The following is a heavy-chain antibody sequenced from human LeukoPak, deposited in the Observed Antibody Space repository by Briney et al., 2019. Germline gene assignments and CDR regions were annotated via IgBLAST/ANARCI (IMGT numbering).Heavy chain of an antibody. CDR1: GFSFSSYG. CDR3: AKELSRIVPAAWAF. D-gene: IGHD2-2*01. Sequence: QPGGSLRLSCAASGFSFSSYGMHWVRQAPGKGLEWVAFIQYDGSSMYYTDSVKGRFTISRDNSKNTLYLQMDSLRVEDTAIYYCAKELSRIVPAAWAFWGQGALLSVSS. CDR2: IQYDGSSM. V-gene: IGHV3-30*02. J-gene: IGHJ4*02.